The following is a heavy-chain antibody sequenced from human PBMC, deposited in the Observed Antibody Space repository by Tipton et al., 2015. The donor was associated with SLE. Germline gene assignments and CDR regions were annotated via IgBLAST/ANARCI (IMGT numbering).Heavy chain of an antibody. CDR2: IYISGST. CDR3: ARHYCTGDGCYSAVGDS. CDR1: GGSISSYY. Sequence: TLSLTCTVSGGSISSYYWSWIRQPAGKGLEWIGRIYISGSTNYNPSLKSRVTMSVDTSKNQFSLKLSSVTAADTAVYYCARHYCTGDGCYSAVGDSWGQGTLVIISS. J-gene: IGHJ4*02. V-gene: IGHV4-4*07. D-gene: IGHD2-15*01.